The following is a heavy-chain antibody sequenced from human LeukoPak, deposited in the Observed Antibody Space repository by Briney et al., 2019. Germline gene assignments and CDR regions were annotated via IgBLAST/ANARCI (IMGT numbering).Heavy chain of an antibody. Sequence: GGALRLSCAASRFPLKNYAMSWVRQAPGKGLGWVSDTGSSGDATYYANSVKGRFTISRDNSKNTLYLQMNSLRAEDTAVYYCAESFDGSGYYYVYFDNWGQGTLVTVSS. CDR3: AESFDGSGYYYVYFDN. D-gene: IGHD3-22*01. J-gene: IGHJ4*02. CDR1: RFPLKNYA. V-gene: IGHV3-23*01. CDR2: TGSSGDAT.